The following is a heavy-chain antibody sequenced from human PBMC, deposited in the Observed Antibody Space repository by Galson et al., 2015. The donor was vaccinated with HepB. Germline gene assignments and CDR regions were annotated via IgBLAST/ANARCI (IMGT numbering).Heavy chain of an antibody. J-gene: IGHJ4*02. V-gene: IGHV3-49*04. D-gene: IGHD3-16*01. CDR2: IRSKAYDETT. CDR3: TRVMGDYNFDY. CDR1: GFTFGDYA. Sequence: SLRLSCAGSGFTFGDYAMSWVRQAPGKGLEWVSSIRSKAYDETTEYAASVEGRFTISRDESKSIAYLQMNSLKTEDTAVYYCTRVMGDYNFDYWGQGTLVTVSS.